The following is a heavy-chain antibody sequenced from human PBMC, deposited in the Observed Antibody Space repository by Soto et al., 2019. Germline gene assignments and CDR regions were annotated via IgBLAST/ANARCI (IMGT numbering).Heavy chain of an antibody. CDR3: ARGYYDSSGYVLDY. CDR2: IYHSGST. V-gene: IGHV4-30-2*01. Sequence: PSETLSLTCAVSGGSISSGGYSWSWIRQPPGKGLEWIGYIYHSGSTYYNPSLKSRVTISVDRSKNQFSLKLSSVTAADTAVYYCARGYYDSSGYVLDYWGQGTLVTVSS. J-gene: IGHJ4*02. D-gene: IGHD3-22*01. CDR1: GGSISSGGYS.